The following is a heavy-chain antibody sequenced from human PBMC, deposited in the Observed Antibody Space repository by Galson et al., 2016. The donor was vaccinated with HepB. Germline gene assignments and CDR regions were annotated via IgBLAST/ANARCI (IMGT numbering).Heavy chain of an antibody. V-gene: IGHV1-3*01. Sequence: VKVSCKASGYTFTTYAMHWVRQAPGQRLEWMGWINGDTGNTKYSQKFQDRVTIIRDTSASTAYMELRSLRSEDTAVYYCARDGRWLHAGRFDYWGQGTLVTVSS. CDR2: INGDTGNT. CDR1: GYTFTTYA. D-gene: IGHD5-24*01. J-gene: IGHJ4*02. CDR3: ARDGRWLHAGRFDY.